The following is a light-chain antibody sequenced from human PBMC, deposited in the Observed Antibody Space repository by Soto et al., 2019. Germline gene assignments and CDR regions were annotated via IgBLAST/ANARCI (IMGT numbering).Light chain of an antibody. V-gene: IGLV2-14*03. CDR2: SND. CDR3: ATWDQSLNGVV. CDR1: SGDIGSYNR. J-gene: IGLJ2*01. Sequence: QSALTQPASVSGSPGQSITISCTGTSGDIGSYNRVSWYQQHPGKAPKLLIHSNDQRPSGVPDRFSGSKSGTSASLALSGLQSDDEADYYCATWDQSLNGVVFGGGTKLTVL.